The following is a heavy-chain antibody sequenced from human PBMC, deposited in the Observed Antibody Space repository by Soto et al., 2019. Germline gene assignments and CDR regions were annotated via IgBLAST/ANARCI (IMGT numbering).Heavy chain of an antibody. CDR3: ARDALRYFDWSMSYYFDY. CDR2: ISYDGSNK. Sequence: PGGSLRLSCAASGFTFSSYAMHWVRQAPGKGLEWVAVISYDGSNKYYADSVKGRFTISRDNSKNTLYLQMNSLRAEDTAVYYCARDALRYFDWSMSYYFDYWGQGTLVTVSS. CDR1: GFTFSSYA. V-gene: IGHV3-30-3*01. J-gene: IGHJ4*02. D-gene: IGHD3-9*01.